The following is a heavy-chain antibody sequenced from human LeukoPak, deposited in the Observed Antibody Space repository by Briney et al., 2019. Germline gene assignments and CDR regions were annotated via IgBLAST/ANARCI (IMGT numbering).Heavy chain of an antibody. Sequence: GGSLRLSCAASGFTVSSNYMSWVRQAPGKGLEWVSAISGSGGSTYYADSVKGRFTISRDNSKNTLYLQMNSLRAEDTAVYYCAKGPIGSGSSGWGQGTLVTVSS. CDR2: ISGSGGST. V-gene: IGHV3-23*01. J-gene: IGHJ4*02. D-gene: IGHD1-26*01. CDR1: GFTVSSNY. CDR3: AKGPIGSGSSG.